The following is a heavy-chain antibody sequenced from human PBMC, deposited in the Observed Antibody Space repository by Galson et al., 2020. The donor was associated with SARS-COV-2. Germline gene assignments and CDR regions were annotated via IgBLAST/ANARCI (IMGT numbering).Heavy chain of an antibody. Sequence: SQTLSLTCTVSADSISSYYWSCIRPPPGNGLEWIGYIYHSGSTNNNPSLKSRVTMSVDTSKNHLSRRLTAVTAADTAVYYCARHDMAAAGAFDIWGQGTMVTVSS. D-gene: IGHD6-13*01. V-gene: IGHV4-59*01. CDR3: ARHDMAAAGAFDI. CDR2: IYHSGST. J-gene: IGHJ3*02. CDR1: ADSISSYY.